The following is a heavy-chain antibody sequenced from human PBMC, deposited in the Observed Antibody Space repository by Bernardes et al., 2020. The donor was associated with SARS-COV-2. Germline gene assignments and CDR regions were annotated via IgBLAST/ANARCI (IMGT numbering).Heavy chain of an antibody. CDR1: SFTVSSNY. CDR2: IYSGGST. J-gene: IGHJ4*02. CDR3: RWGSGWYDIDY. Sequence: GSLILPCSASSFTVSSNYMSWFLQAPGEGLEWVSVIYSGGSTYYADSVKGRFTISRDNSKNTLYLQMNSLRAEDTAVYYCRWGSGWYDIDYWGQGTLVTVST. V-gene: IGHV3-66*02. D-gene: IGHD6-19*01.